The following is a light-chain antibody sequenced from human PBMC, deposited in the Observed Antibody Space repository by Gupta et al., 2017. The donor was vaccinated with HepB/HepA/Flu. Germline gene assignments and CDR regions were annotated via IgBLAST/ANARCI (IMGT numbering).Light chain of an antibody. V-gene: IGKV3-20*01. CDR1: QSVSSTY. J-gene: IGKJ2*03. CDR3: QQDDSCHS. Sequence: EIVLTQPPGTLSLSPGERATLSCRASQSVSSTYLAWYQQKPGQAPRLLIYGASSRATGIPDRFSGSGSGTDFTLTISRLEPEDIAVYYCQQDDSCHSFGQGTKLEIK. CDR2: GAS.